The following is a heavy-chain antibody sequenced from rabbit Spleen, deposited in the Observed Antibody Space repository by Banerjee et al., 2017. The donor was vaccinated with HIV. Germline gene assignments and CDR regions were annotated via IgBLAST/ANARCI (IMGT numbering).Heavy chain of an antibody. J-gene: IGHJ6*01. V-gene: IGHV1S40*01. Sequence: QSLEESGGGLVKPGGTLTLTCTVSGFSFSSNWICWVRQAPGKGLEWIACIDTNDGDTDYANWPKGRFTISKTSSTTVTLQMTSLTAADTATYFCARTTYGYDDYADLYYAAMDLWGQGTLVTVS. CDR3: ARTTYGYDDYADLYYAAMDL. CDR2: IDTNDGDT. CDR1: GFSFSSNW. D-gene: IGHD6-1*01.